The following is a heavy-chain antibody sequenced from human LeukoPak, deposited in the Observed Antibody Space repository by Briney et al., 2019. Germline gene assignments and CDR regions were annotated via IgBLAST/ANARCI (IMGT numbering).Heavy chain of an antibody. D-gene: IGHD6-19*01. CDR1: GYTFTSYY. CDR3: ASLPSSVAPR. J-gene: IGHJ4*02. V-gene: IGHV1-46*01. Sequence: GASVKVSCKASGYTFTSYYMHWVRQAPGQGLEWMGIINPSGGSTSYAQKFQGRVTMTRDTSTSTVYMELNSLRAEDTAVYYCASLPSSVAPRWGQGTLVTVSS. CDR2: INPSGGST.